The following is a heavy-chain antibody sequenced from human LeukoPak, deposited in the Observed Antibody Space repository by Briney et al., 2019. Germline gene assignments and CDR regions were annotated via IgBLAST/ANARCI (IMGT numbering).Heavy chain of an antibody. CDR3: ARGSTRADDY. CDR1: GASISNHY. J-gene: IGHJ4*02. V-gene: IGHV4-59*11. Sequence: PSETLSLTCTVSGASISNHYWSWIRQPPGKGLEWIGYVHYNGGTNYNPSLTSRVATSVDTSRNQFSLRLYSVSAADTAVYYCARGSTRADDYWGQGILVTVSS. CDR2: VHYNGGT. D-gene: IGHD2/OR15-2a*01.